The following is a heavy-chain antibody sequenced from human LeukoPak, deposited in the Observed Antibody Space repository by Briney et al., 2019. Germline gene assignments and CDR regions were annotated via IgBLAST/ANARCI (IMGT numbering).Heavy chain of an antibody. CDR2: IYPGDSDT. J-gene: IGHJ4*02. V-gene: IGHV5-51*01. CDR3: AIYGSGSYSGY. Sequence: SGXSFTSYWIGWVRQMPGKGXEWMVIIYPGDSDTRYSPSFQGQVTISADKSISTAYLQWSSLKASDTAMYYCAIYGSGSYSGYWGQGTLVTVSS. CDR1: GXSFTSYW. D-gene: IGHD3-10*01.